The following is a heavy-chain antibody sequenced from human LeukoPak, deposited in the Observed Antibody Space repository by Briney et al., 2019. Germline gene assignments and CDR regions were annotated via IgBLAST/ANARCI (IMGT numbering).Heavy chain of an antibody. V-gene: IGHV1-18*01. J-gene: IGHJ4*02. Sequence: ASVKVSCKASGGTLNTYSISWVRQAPGQGLEWMGWISAYNDNTNYAQKLQGRVTMTTDTSTSTAYMELRSLRSDDTAVYYCARVHYDILTGYSYFDYWGQGTLVTVSS. CDR2: ISAYNDNT. CDR1: GGTLNTYS. CDR3: ARVHYDILTGYSYFDY. D-gene: IGHD3-9*01.